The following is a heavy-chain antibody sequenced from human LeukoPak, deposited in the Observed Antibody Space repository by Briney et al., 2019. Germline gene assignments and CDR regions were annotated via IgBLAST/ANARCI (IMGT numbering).Heavy chain of an antibody. CDR2: INSDVSIT. CDR3: TRGGGNRAFDY. J-gene: IGHJ4*02. D-gene: IGHD4-23*01. Sequence: GGSLRLSCAASLFTFISYWMHCVRQAPGKGRVWVSCINSDVSITSYADSLKGRFTISRDNAKNTLYLQMNSLRAEDTAVCYCTRGGGNRAFDYWGQRTLVTVSS. V-gene: IGHV3-74*01. CDR1: LFTFISYW.